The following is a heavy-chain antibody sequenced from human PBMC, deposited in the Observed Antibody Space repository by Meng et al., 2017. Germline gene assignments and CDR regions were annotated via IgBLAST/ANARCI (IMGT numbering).Heavy chain of an antibody. CDR2: IYYSGST. J-gene: IGHJ4*02. CDR3: ASTHRYCSGGSCYGTLFDY. Sequence: SETLSLTCTVSGGSISSYYWSWTRQPPGKGLEWIGYIYYSGSTNYNPSLKSRVTISVDTSKNQFSLKLSSVTAADSAVYYCASTHRYCSGGSCYGTLFDYWGQGTLVTVSS. V-gene: IGHV4-59*01. CDR1: GGSISSYY. D-gene: IGHD2-15*01.